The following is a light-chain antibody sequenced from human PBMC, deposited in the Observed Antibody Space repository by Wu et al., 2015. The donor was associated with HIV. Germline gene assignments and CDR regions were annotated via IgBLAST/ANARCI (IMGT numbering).Light chain of an antibody. CDR1: QSISSW. CDR3: QQYSRLWT. Sequence: DIQMTQSPSTLSAYVGDRVTITCRASQSISSWLAWYQQKPGKAPKLLIYKASSLESGVPSRFSGSGSGTEFTLTISSLQPDDFATYYCQQYSRLWTFGQGTKVEIK. V-gene: IGKV1-5*03. J-gene: IGKJ1*01. CDR2: KAS.